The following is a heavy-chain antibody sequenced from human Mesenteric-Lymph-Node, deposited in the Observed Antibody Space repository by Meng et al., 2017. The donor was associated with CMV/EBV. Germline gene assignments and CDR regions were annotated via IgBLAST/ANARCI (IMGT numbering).Heavy chain of an antibody. V-gene: IGHV4-59*13. CDR2: VYETGIT. CDR3: ATHMIRGVRV. CDR1: GASMHGSR. D-gene: IGHD3-10*01. Sequence: SLSCTVSGASMHGSRWSWIRQSPGKGLRWVGYVYETGITNYNSSLRSRVKIAIDTNKSQFSLSLTSVTAADTAVYYCATHMIRGVRVWGQGILVTVSS. J-gene: IGHJ4*02.